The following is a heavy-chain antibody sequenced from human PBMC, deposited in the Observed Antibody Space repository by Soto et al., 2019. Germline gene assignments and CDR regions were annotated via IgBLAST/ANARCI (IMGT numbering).Heavy chain of an antibody. V-gene: IGHV3-30*03. CDR2: VSHDGTDQ. Sequence: QVQLVESGGGVVQPGRSLKLSCEASGFTFRHSGMHWVRQTPGKGLEWVALVSHDGTDQYYADSVKGRFTISRDNFKNTLYMQMNSLRSDDTAVYYCARTIHGASTGAFDYWGLGTLVTVSS. CDR3: ARTIHGASTGAFDY. CDR1: GFTFRHSG. D-gene: IGHD1-26*01. J-gene: IGHJ4*02.